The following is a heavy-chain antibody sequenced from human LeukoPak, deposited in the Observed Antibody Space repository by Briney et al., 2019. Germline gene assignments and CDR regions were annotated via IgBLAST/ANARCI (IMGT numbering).Heavy chain of an antibody. J-gene: IGHJ4*02. CDR2: IYYSGST. V-gene: IGHV4-39*07. CDR1: GGSISSSSYY. D-gene: IGHD1/OR15-1a*01. CDR3: ARVSGLNNFDS. Sequence: ASETLSLTCTVSGGSISSSSYYWGWIRQPPGKGLEWIGSIYYSGSTYYNPSLKSRVTISVDTSKNQFSLKVTSLTAADTAVYYCARVSGLNNFDSWGQGTLVTVSS.